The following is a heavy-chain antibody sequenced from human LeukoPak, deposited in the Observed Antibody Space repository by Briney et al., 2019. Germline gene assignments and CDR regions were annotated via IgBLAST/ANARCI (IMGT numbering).Heavy chain of an antibody. Sequence: SETLSLTCTVSGGSINSYYWGWIRQPPGKGLEWIGSIYYRGSIYYNPSLKSRVTISVDTSKTQFSLRLSSVTAADTAMYYCARLWYTSGWSDYWGQGTLVTVSS. V-gene: IGHV4-39*01. CDR2: IYYRGSI. CDR3: ARLWYTSGWSDY. D-gene: IGHD6-19*01. CDR1: GGSINSYY. J-gene: IGHJ4*02.